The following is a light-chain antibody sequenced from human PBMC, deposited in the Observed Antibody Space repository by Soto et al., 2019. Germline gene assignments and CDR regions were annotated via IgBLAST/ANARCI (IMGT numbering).Light chain of an antibody. V-gene: IGKV3-15*01. Sequence: EIVLALSPATLSLSPGERATLSCGASQSVSSNLAWYQQKPGQAPRLLIYGASTRATGIPARFSGSGSGTEFTLTISSLQSEDFAVYYCQQYNNWPPWTPGQGTNVDIK. CDR1: QSVSSN. CDR3: QQYNNWPPWT. J-gene: IGKJ1*01. CDR2: GAS.